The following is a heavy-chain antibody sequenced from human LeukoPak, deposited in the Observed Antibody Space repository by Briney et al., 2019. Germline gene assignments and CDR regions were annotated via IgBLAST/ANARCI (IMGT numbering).Heavy chain of an antibody. CDR3: ARLQTWADY. V-gene: IGHV5-51*01. Sequence: GESLKISCKGSGYSFTNYRIAWVRQMPGKGLEWMGIIYPDNSDTRYSPSFQGQVSISADKSISTAYLQWSSLKASDTAMYYCARLQTWADYWGQGTLVTVSS. D-gene: IGHD3-16*01. CDR1: GYSFTNYR. J-gene: IGHJ4*02. CDR2: IYPDNSDT.